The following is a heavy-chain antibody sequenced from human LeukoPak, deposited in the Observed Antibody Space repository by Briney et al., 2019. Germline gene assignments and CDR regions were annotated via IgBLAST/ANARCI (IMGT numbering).Heavy chain of an antibody. J-gene: IGHJ5*02. CDR3: ARRAAVAGTSNWFDP. D-gene: IGHD6-19*01. CDR2: INHSGST. Sequence: SETLSLTCAVYGGSFSGYYWSWIRQPPGKGLEWIGEINHSGSTNYNPSLKSRVTISVDTSKNQFSLKLSSVTAADTAVYYCARRAAVAGTSNWFDPWGQGTLVTVSS. V-gene: IGHV4-34*01. CDR1: GGSFSGYY.